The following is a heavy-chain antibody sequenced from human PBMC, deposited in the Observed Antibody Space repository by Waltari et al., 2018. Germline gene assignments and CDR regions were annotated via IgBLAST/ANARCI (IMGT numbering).Heavy chain of an antibody. Sequence: EVQLLESGGGLVQPGGSLRLSCAAFGSPFSSYAMSGVRPAPGKGLEWVSAISGSGGSTYYADSVKGRFTISRDNSKNTLYLQMNSLRAEDTAVYYCAKGNSSGAALDYWGQGTLVTVSS. V-gene: IGHV3-23*01. CDR2: ISGSGGST. CDR1: GSPFSSYA. J-gene: IGHJ4*02. CDR3: AKGNSSGAALDY. D-gene: IGHD3-22*01.